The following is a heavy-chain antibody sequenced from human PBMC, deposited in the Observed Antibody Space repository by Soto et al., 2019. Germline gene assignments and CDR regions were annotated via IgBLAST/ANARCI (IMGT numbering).Heavy chain of an antibody. V-gene: IGHV3-30*18. CDR1: GFTFSSYA. Sequence: LRLSCAASGFTFSSYAMHWVRQAPGKGLEWVAVISYDGRNEYYADSVKGRFTISRDSSKNTLYLQMNSLRSEDTAVYYCSKDSDYGGMGHSYYYYGMDVWGQGTTVTVSS. D-gene: IGHD4-17*01. J-gene: IGHJ6*02. CDR2: ISYDGRNE. CDR3: SKDSDYGGMGHSYYYYGMDV.